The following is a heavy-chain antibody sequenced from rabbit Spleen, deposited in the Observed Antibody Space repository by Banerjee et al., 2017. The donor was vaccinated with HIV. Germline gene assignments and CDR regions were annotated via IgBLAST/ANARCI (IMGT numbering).Heavy chain of an antibody. Sequence: QEQLVESGGGLVQPEGSLTLTCTASGFSFSSSYYMCWVRQAPGKGLEWIACIYAGSSGSTYYASWAKGRFTISKTSSTTVTLQMTSLTAADTATYFCARGRTNGDYFDLWGQGTLVTVS. J-gene: IGHJ3*01. CDR2: IYAGSSGST. CDR1: GFSFSSSYY. CDR3: ARGRTNGDYFDL. D-gene: IGHD2-1*01. V-gene: IGHV1S45*01.